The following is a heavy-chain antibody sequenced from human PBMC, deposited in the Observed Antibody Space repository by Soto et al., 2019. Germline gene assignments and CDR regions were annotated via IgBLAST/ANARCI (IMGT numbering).Heavy chain of an antibody. J-gene: IGHJ5*01. CDR1: GGSISSGGYY. CDR3: ARHSASWQWFDY. D-gene: IGHD1-26*01. CDR2: IYYSGST. Sequence: QVQLQESGPGLVKSSQTLSLTCSVSGGSISSGGYYWSWIRQHPEKGLEWIGYIYYSGSTNYNPSLKSRVIISVDTSSNRFSLDLRPVTAADTAIYYCARHSASWQWFDYWGQGTLVTVSS. V-gene: IGHV4-31*03.